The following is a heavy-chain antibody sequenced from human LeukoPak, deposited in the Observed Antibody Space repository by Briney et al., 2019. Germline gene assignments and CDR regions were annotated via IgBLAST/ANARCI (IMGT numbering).Heavy chain of an antibody. V-gene: IGHV4-39*07. J-gene: IGHJ4*02. D-gene: IGHD1-26*01. CDR1: GGSISSSYSY. Sequence: PSETLSLTCTVSGGSISSSYSYWGWIRQPPGKGLEWIGSIYHSGSTYYNPSLKSRVTISVDTSKNQFSLKLSSVTAADTAVYYCARSGGNYYAASCWGQGTLVTVSS. CDR3: ARSGGNYYAASC. CDR2: IYHSGST.